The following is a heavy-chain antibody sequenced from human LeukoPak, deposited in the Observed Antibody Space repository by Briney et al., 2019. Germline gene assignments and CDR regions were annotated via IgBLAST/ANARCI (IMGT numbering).Heavy chain of an antibody. CDR1: GGTFSSYA. CDR2: IIPIFGTA. Sequence: SVKVSCKASGGTFSSYAISWVRQAPGQGLEWMGGIIPIFGTANYAQKFQGRVTITADESTSTAYMELSILRSEDTAVYYCASGEMATTTEGYYYMDVWGKGTTVTVSS. J-gene: IGHJ6*03. D-gene: IGHD5-24*01. CDR3: ASGEMATTTEGYYYMDV. V-gene: IGHV1-69*13.